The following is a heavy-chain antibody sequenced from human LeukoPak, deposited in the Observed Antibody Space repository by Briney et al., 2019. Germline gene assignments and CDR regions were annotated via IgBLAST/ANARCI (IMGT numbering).Heavy chain of an antibody. CDR3: AKDLTDPTTPYYYYGMDV. CDR1: GFTFSSYS. V-gene: IGHV3-48*01. Sequence: PGGSLRLSCAASGFTFSSYSMNWVRQAPGKGLEWVSYISSSSSTRHYADSVKVRFTISRDNAKNSLYLQMNSLRAEDTAVYYCAKDLTDPTTPYYYYGMDVWGQGTTVTVSS. D-gene: IGHD1-14*01. CDR2: ISSSSSTR. J-gene: IGHJ6*02.